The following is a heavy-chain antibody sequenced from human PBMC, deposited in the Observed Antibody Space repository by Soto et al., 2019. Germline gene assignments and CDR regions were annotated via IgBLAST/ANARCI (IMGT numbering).Heavy chain of an antibody. CDR1: AYTSNTYD. V-gene: IGHV1-8*01. J-gene: IGHJ5*02. D-gene: IGHD6-13*01. CDR3: ARALTIAGGRNWLDP. Sequence: APVTVSCKAPAYTSNTYDINWARHATGQGLEWMGWMNPNSGNTGYAQKFQVRVTMTRNTSISTAYMELSSLRAEDTDVYYCARALTIAGGRNWLDPWGQGTLVT. CDR2: MNPNSGNT.